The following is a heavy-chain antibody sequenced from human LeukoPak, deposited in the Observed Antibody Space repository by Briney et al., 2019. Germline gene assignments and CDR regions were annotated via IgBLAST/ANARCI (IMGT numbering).Heavy chain of an antibody. D-gene: IGHD3-22*01. CDR2: ISGSGGST. CDR3: AKAPDYYDSSGYGAGYGMDV. Sequence: GGSLRLSCVASGFTFSSYAMSWVRQAPGKGLEWVSAISGSGGSTYYADSVKGRFTISRDNSKNTLYLQMNSLRAEDTAVYYCAKAPDYYDSSGYGAGYGMDVWGQGTTVTVSS. J-gene: IGHJ6*02. V-gene: IGHV3-23*01. CDR1: GFTFSSYA.